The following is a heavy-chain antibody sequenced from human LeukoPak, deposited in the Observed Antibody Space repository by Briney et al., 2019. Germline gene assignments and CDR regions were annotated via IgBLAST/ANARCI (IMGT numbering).Heavy chain of an antibody. J-gene: IGHJ6*02. CDR1: GGSISSGGYY. CDR3: ARGGVVGDFWSGYTNYYGMDV. D-gene: IGHD3-3*01. CDR2: IYYSGST. Sequence: SETLSLTYTVSGGSISSGGYYWSWIRQHPGKGLEWIGYIYYSGSTYYNPSLKSRVTISVDTSKNQFSLKLSSVTAADTAVYYCARGGVVGDFWSGYTNYYGMDVWGQGTTVTVSS. V-gene: IGHV4-31*03.